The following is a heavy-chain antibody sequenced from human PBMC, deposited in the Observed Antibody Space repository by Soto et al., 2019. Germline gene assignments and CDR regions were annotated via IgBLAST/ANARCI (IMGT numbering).Heavy chain of an antibody. D-gene: IGHD6-13*01. V-gene: IGHV1-8*01. CDR3: AIVRAAARTYYFDY. J-gene: IGHJ4*02. CDR2: MNPNSGNT. CDR1: GYTFTSYD. Sequence: ASVKVSCKASGYTFTSYDINWVRQATGQGLEWMGWMNPNSGNTGYAQKFQGRVTMTRNTSISTAYMELSSLRSEDTAVYYCAIVRAAARTYYFDYWAQGTLVTVSS.